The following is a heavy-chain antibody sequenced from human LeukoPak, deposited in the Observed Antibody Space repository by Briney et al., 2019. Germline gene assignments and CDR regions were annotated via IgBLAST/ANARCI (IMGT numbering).Heavy chain of an antibody. CDR3: ARVPYYDFWSGYPYYFDY. CDR2: IYPGDSDT. D-gene: IGHD3-3*01. J-gene: IGHJ4*02. CDR1: GYSFTSYW. Sequence: GASLKISCKGSGYSFTSYWIGWVRQMPGKGLEWMGIIYPGDSDTRYSPSFQGQVTISADKSISTAYLQWSSLKASDTAMYYCARVPYYDFWSGYPYYFDYWGQGTLVTVSS. V-gene: IGHV5-51*01.